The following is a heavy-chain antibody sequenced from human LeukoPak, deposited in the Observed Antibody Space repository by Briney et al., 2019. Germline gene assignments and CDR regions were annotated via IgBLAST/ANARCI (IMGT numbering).Heavy chain of an antibody. CDR1: GFTFSSYG. CDR3: ARDSGSYSYYYGMDV. CDR2: ISYDGSNK. V-gene: IGHV3-30*03. D-gene: IGHD1-26*01. J-gene: IGHJ6*02. Sequence: GGSLRLSCAASGFTFSSYGMHWVRQTPGKGLEWVAVISYDGSNKYYADSVKGRFTISRDNSKNTLYLQMNSLRAEDTAVYYCARDSGSYSYYYGMDVWGQGTTVTVSS.